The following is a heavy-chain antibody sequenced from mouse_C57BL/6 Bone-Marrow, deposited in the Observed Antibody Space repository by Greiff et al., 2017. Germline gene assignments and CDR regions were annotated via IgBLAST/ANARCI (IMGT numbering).Heavy chain of an antibody. CDR2: IYPGNGDT. CDR1: GYTFTSYW. CDR3: TRRYYSVPSWFDY. D-gene: IGHD1-1*01. J-gene: IGHJ3*01. Sequence: VQLQQSGTVLVRPGASVKMSCKASGYTFTSYWMHWVKQRPGQGLEWIGGIYPGNGDTNYNQKFKGKATLTAVTSSSTAYMQLSSLTTEDSAVYYGTRRYYSVPSWFDYWGQGTLVTVSA. V-gene: IGHV1-5*01.